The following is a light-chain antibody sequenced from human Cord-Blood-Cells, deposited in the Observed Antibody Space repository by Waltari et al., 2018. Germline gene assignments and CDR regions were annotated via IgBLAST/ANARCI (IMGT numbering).Light chain of an antibody. CDR1: KLGDNY. J-gene: IGLJ2*01. V-gene: IGLV3-1*01. Sequence: SYEPTQPPSVSVSPGQTASFTCSGDKLGDNYACWYQQKPGQSPVLVIYQDSKRPSGTPERFSGSNSGNTATLTIRGTQAMDEADYYCQAWDSSTVVFGGGTKLTVL. CDR2: QDS. CDR3: QAWDSSTVV.